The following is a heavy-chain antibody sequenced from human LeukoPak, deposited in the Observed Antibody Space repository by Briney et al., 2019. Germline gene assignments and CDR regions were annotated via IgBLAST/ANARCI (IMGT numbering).Heavy chain of an antibody. V-gene: IGHV3-20*04. CDR3: ARDLKGRAVPRTGHY. CDR1: GFTFDDYG. Sequence: PGGSLRLSCAASGFTFDDYGMSWVRQAPGKGLEWVSGINWNGGTTGYAGSVKGRFTISRDNAKNSLFPQMNSLRAEDTALYYCARDLKGRAVPRTGHYWGQGTLVTVSS. J-gene: IGHJ4*02. D-gene: IGHD6-19*01. CDR2: INWNGGTT.